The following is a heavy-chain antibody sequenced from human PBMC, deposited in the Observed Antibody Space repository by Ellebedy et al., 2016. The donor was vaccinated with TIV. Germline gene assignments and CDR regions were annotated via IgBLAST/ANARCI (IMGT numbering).Heavy chain of an antibody. CDR2: IYSGSRT. CDR3: ARDTVGATTGNPYYYGMDV. J-gene: IGHJ6*02. D-gene: IGHD1-26*01. Sequence: GESLKISXAASGFSVSSNYMSWVRQPPGKGLEGVSIIYSGSRTSYADSVKGRFTISRDNAKNTLYLQMNSLRAEDTAVYYCARDTVGATTGNPYYYGMDVWGQGTTVTVSS. CDR1: GFSVSSNY. V-gene: IGHV3-53*01.